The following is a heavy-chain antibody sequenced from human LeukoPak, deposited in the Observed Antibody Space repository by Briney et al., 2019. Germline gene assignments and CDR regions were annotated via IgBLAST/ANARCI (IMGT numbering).Heavy chain of an antibody. CDR1: GGTFSSYA. J-gene: IGHJ6*03. CDR2: ITPIFGTA. Sequence: SVTVSFKASGGTFSSYAISWVRQAPGQGLEWMGGITPIFGTANYAQKFQGRVTITTDESTSTAYMELSSLRSEDTAVYYCASKHSGYPYNYYYYMDVWGKGTTVTVSS. D-gene: IGHD5-12*01. CDR3: ASKHSGYPYNYYYYMDV. V-gene: IGHV1-69*05.